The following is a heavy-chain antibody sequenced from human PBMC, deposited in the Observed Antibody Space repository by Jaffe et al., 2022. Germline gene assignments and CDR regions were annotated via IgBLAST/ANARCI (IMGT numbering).Heavy chain of an antibody. J-gene: IGHJ3*02. V-gene: IGHV2-70*01. CDR2: IDWDDDK. Sequence: QVTLRESGPALVKPTQTLTLTCTFSGFSLSTSGMCVSWIRQPPGKALEWLALIDWDDDKYYSTSLKTRLTISKDTSKNQVVLTMTNMDPVDTATYYCARIQKIYSSSWFAFDIWGQGTMVTVSS. D-gene: IGHD6-13*01. CDR3: ARIQKIYSSSWFAFDI. CDR1: GFSLSTSGMC.